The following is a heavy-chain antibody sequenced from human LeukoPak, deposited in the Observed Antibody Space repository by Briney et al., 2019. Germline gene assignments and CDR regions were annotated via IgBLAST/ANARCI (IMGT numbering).Heavy chain of an antibody. Sequence: GSSVKVSCKASGGTFSSYAISWVRQAPGQGLEWTGGIIPIFGTATYAQKFQGRVTITADESTSTAYMELSSLRSDDTAVYYCARDPCAGADTSCSYYYYYYMDVWGKGTTVTVSS. CDR2: IIPIFGTA. CDR1: GGTFSSYA. V-gene: IGHV1-69*01. J-gene: IGHJ6*03. D-gene: IGHD2-15*01. CDR3: ARDPCAGADTSCSYYYYYYMDV.